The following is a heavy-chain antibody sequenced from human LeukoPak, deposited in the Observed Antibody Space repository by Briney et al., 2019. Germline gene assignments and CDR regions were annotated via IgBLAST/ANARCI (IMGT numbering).Heavy chain of an antibody. J-gene: IGHJ4*02. CDR3: ARDHGVTMIVVVGFDY. CDR1: GYSISSGYY. Sequence: SETLSLTCTVSGYSISSGYYWGWIRQPPGKGLEWIGSIYHSGSTYYNPSLKSRGTISVDTSKNQFSLKLSSVTAADTAVYYCARDHGVTMIVVVGFDYWGQGTLVTVSS. V-gene: IGHV4-38-2*02. D-gene: IGHD3-22*01. CDR2: IYHSGST.